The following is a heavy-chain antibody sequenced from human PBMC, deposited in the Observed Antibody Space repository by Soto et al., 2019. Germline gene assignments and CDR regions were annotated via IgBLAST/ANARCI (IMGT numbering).Heavy chain of an antibody. CDR1: SGSISSADYY. J-gene: IGHJ5*02. CDR3: APGGSSNRFDP. D-gene: IGHD1-26*01. CDR2: IYYTGSA. V-gene: IGHV4-30-4*01. Sequence: VQLQESGPGLVKPSQTLSLTCTVSSGSISSADYYWSWIRQPPGKGLEWIGYIYYTGSAYYNPSLKSRVTMSVDTSKHHFSLKVTSVTAADTAVYYCAPGGSSNRFDPWGQGTLVTVSS.